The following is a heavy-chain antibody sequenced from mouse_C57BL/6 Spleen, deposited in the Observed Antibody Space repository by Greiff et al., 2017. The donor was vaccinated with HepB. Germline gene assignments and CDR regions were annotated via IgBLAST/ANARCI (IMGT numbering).Heavy chain of an antibody. CDR3: ARGSNFYAMDY. V-gene: IGHV1-81*01. CDR1: GYTFTSYG. Sequence: VQLQQSGAELARPGASVKLSCKASGYTFTSYGISWVKQRTGQGLEWIGEIYPRSGNTYYNEKFKGKATLTADKSPSTAYMELRSLTSEDSAVYFCARGSNFYAMDYWGQGTSVTVSS. J-gene: IGHJ4*01. D-gene: IGHD2-5*01. CDR2: IYPRSGNT.